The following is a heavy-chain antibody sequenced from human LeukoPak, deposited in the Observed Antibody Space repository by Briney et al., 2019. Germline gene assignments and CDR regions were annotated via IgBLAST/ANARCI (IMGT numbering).Heavy chain of an antibody. Sequence: PGGSLRLSCAASGFTVSSNYMSWVRQAPGKGLEWVSLIYSDNTHYSDSVKGRFTISRDNSKNTLYLQMNSLRAEDTAVYYCARRAGAYSHPYDYWGQGTLVTVSS. J-gene: IGHJ4*02. CDR2: IYSDNT. CDR1: GFTVSSNY. CDR3: ARRAGAYSHPYDY. D-gene: IGHD4/OR15-4a*01. V-gene: IGHV3-53*01.